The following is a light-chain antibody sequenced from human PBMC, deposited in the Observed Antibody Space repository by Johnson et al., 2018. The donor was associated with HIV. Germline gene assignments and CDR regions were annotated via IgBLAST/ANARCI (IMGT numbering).Light chain of an antibody. J-gene: IGLJ1*01. CDR3: GTWDSSLSAEV. V-gene: IGLV1-51*02. Sequence: HSVLTQPPSVSAAPGQKVTVSCSGSTSNIGNNYVSWYQQLPGTAPKLLIYENTKRPSGIPDRFSGSKSGTSATLGITGLQTGDEADYYCGTWDSSLSAEVFGTGTKVTVL. CDR2: ENT. CDR1: TSNIGNNY.